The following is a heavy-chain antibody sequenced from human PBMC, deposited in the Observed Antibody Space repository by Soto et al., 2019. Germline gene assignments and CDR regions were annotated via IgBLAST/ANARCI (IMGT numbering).Heavy chain of an antibody. CDR3: ARDAGTTIFNWFDP. CDR1: GETISSYA. J-gene: IGHJ5*02. D-gene: IGHD1-7*01. Sequence: VKGSRKASGETISSYAISCVRKAPGQGLEWMGGIIPIFGTANYAQKFQGRVTITADESTSTAYMELSSLRPEDTVVYYCARDAGTTIFNWFDPWGQRTLVSVSS. V-gene: IGHV1-69*01. CDR2: IIPIFGTA.